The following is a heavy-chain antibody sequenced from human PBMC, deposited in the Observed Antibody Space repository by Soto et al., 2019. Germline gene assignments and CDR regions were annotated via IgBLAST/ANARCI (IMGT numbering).Heavy chain of an antibody. CDR2: INHSGST. D-gene: IGHD2-2*01. CDR3: RFCSSTSCTRFDY. V-gene: IGHV4-34*01. CDR1: GGSFSGYY. J-gene: IGHJ4*02. Sequence: QVQLQQWGAGLLKPSETLSLTCAVYGGSFSGYYWSWIRQPPGKGLEWIGEINHSGSTNYNPSLKSRVTISVDTSKNQFSLKLSSVTAADTAVYYCRFCSSTSCTRFDYWGQGTLVTVSS.